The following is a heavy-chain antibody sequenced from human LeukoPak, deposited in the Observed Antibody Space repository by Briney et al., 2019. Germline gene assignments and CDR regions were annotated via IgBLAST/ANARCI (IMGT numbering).Heavy chain of an antibody. D-gene: IGHD6-19*01. V-gene: IGHV4-39*01. CDR3: ARQSSGWRFYFDY. CDR1: GGSISSNSYY. Sequence: PSETLSLTCTVSGGSISSNSYYWGWIRQPPGMGLEWIGSIYYSGNTYYNPSLKSRVTISVDTSKNQLSLKLSSVTAADTALYYCARQSSGWRFYFDYWGQGTLVTVSS. J-gene: IGHJ4*02. CDR2: IYYSGNT.